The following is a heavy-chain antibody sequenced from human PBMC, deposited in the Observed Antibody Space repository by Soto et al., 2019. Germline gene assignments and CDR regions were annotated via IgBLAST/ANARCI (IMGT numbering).Heavy chain of an antibody. D-gene: IGHD6-19*01. V-gene: IGHV3-30*18. CDR3: AKAGVAGPFDY. Sequence: SLRLSCAASGFTFSSYGMHWVRQAPGRGLEWVAVISYDGSNKYYADSVKGRFTISRDNSKNTLYLQMNSLRAEDTAVYYCAKAGVAGPFDYWGQGTLVTVSS. J-gene: IGHJ4*02. CDR1: GFTFSSYG. CDR2: ISYDGSNK.